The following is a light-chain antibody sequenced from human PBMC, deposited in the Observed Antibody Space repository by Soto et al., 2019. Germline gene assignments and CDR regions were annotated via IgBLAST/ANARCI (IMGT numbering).Light chain of an antibody. CDR1: SSDVGGYNC. CDR2: DVT. Sequence: QSVLTQPRSVSGSPGQSVTISCTGTSSDVGGYNCVSWYQQHPGKAPKLMIYDVTKRPSGVPDRFSGSKSGDTASLTISGLQADDEADYYCCSCAGDYTIYAFGTGTKVTVL. CDR3: CSCAGDYTIYA. J-gene: IGLJ1*01. V-gene: IGLV2-11*01.